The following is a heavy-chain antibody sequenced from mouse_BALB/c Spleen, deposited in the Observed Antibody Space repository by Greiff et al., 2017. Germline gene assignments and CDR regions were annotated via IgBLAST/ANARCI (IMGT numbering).Heavy chain of an antibody. V-gene: IGHV5-12-2*01. CDR3: ARHEKVRRYFDV. CDR1: GFTFSSYT. CDR2: ISNGGGST. Sequence: EVKVVESGGGLVQPGGSLKLSCAASGFTFSSYTMSWVRQTPEKRLEWVAYISNGGGSTYYPDTVKGRFTISRDNAKNTLYLQMSSLKSEDTAMYYCARHEKVRRYFDVWGAGTTVTVSS. D-gene: IGHD2-14*01. J-gene: IGHJ1*01.